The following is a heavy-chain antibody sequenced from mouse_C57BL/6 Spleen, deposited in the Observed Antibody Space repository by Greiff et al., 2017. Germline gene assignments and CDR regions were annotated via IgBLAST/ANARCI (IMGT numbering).Heavy chain of an antibody. V-gene: IGHV1-15*01. J-gene: IGHJ3*01. CDR1: GYTFTDYE. D-gene: IGHD1-1*01. CDR2: IDPETGGT. Sequence: LVESGAELVRPGASVTLSCKASGYTFTDYEMHWVKQTPVHGLEWIGAIDPETGGTAYNQKFKGKAILTADKSSSTAYMELRSLTSEDSAVYYCTRSSNYYGSSPPFAYWGQGTLVTVSA. CDR3: TRSSNYYGSSPPFAY.